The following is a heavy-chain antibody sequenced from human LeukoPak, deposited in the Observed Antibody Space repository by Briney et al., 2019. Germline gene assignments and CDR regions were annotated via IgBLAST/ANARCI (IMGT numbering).Heavy chain of an antibody. Sequence: PSETLSLTCAVSGGAISSNDWWSWVRQPPGKGLEWIGEIYHRGNTNYNPSLKSRVTISVDKSKNQFSLKLSSVTAADTAVYYCAREFVGGSHWFDPWGQGTLVTVSS. D-gene: IGHD2-15*01. CDR3: AREFVGGSHWFDP. CDR2: IYHRGNT. CDR1: GGAISSNDW. J-gene: IGHJ5*02. V-gene: IGHV4-4*02.